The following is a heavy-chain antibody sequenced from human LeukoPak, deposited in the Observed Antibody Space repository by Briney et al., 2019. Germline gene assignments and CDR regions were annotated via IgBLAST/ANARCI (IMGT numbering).Heavy chain of an antibody. J-gene: IGHJ4*02. CDR2: VSYSATT. CDR3: ARHTYSIFYFDY. D-gene: IGHD5-18*01. Sequence: SETLSLTCTVSGDSISSSSYFWGWIRQPPGEGLEWIASVSYSATTSYNPSLKSRVTISLDTSKNQFSLKVNSVTAADTAVYYCARHTYSIFYFDYWGQGTLVTVSS. V-gene: IGHV4-39*01. CDR1: GDSISSSSYF.